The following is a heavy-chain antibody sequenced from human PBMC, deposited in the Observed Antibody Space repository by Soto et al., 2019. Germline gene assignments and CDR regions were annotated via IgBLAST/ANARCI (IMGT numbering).Heavy chain of an antibody. D-gene: IGHD2-15*01. CDR1: GGSFRGYY. Sequence: SETLSLTCTVSGGSFRGYYWGWVRQPPGKGLEWIGEINHSGSSNYHPSLRSRVTISVATSKNQFSLTVNSVTPADTAVYYCARGEITLLGGMDVWGQGTTVTVSS. V-gene: IGHV4-34*01. J-gene: IGHJ6*02. CDR3: ARGEITLLGGMDV. CDR2: INHSGSS.